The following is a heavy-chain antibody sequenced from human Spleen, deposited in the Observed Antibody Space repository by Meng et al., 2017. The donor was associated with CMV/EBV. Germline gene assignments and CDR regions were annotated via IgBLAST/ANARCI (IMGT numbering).Heavy chain of an antibody. D-gene: IGHD6-6*01. V-gene: IGHV1-69*05. J-gene: IGHJ6*02. CDR3: ARDSSSAKLDYYGMDV. CDR2: IIPIFGTA. Sequence: SVKVSCKASGYTFTDYYMYWVRQAPGQGLEWMGGIIPIFGTANYAQKFQGRVTITTDESTSTAYMELSSLRSEDTAVYYCARDSSSAKLDYYGMDVWGQGTTVTVSS. CDR1: GYTFTDYY.